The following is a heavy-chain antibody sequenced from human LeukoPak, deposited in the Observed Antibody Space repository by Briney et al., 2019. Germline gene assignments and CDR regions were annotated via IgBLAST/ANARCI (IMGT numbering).Heavy chain of an antibody. CDR3: ARGNSLLRPRSSGWGGAFDI. CDR1: GGSISSSSYY. D-gene: IGHD6-19*01. J-gene: IGHJ3*02. CDR2: IYYSGGT. Sequence: SETLSLTCTVSGGSISSSSYYWGWIRQPPGKGLEWIGSIYYSGGTYYNPSLKSRVTLSVDASKNQFSLKLSSVTAADTAVYYCARGNSLLRPRSSGWGGAFDIWGQGTLVTVSS. V-gene: IGHV4-39*07.